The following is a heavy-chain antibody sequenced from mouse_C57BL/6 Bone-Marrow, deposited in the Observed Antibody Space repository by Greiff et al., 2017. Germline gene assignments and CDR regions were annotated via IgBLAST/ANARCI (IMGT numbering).Heavy chain of an antibody. CDR3: TTGYYGSSFLVY. V-gene: IGHV14-4*01. CDR1: GFNIKDDY. D-gene: IGHD1-1*01. J-gene: IGHJ3*01. Sequence: VQLQQSGAELVRPGASVKLSCTASGFNIKDDYMHWVKQRPEQGLEWIGWIDPENGDTEYASKFQGKATITADTSSNTAYLQLSSLTSEDTAVYYCTTGYYGSSFLVYWGQGTLVTVSA. CDR2: IDPENGDT.